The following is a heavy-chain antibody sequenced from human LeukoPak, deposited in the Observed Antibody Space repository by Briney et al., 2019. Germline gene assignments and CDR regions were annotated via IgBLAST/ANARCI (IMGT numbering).Heavy chain of an antibody. CDR1: GFIFSNYD. D-gene: IGHD3-10*01. CDR2: ISHDGRNK. V-gene: IGHV3-30*18. Sequence: GGSLRLSCAASGFIFSNYDMHWVRQAPGKGLEWVAVISHDGRNKYYGDSVKGRFTISRDNSKNTLYLQMNSLRAEDTAVYYCAKSRLFGSGRSDAFDIWGQGTMVTVSS. J-gene: IGHJ3*02. CDR3: AKSRLFGSGRSDAFDI.